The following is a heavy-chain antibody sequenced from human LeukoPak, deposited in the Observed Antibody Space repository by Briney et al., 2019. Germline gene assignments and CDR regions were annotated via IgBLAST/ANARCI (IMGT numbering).Heavy chain of an antibody. CDR2: ISGSGGST. CDR1: GFTFSSYA. D-gene: IGHD6-19*01. CDR3: ARDLYGIAVAVPGDY. J-gene: IGHJ4*02. V-gene: IGHV3-23*01. Sequence: GGSLRLSCAASGFTFSSYAMSWVRQAPGKGLEWVSAISGSGGSTYYADSVKGRFTISRDNSKNTLYLQMNSLRAEDTAVYCCARDLYGIAVAVPGDYWGQGTLVTVSS.